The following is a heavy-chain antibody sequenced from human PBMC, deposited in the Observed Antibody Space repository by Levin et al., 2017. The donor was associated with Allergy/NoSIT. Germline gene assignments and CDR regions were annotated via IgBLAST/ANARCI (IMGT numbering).Heavy chain of an antibody. D-gene: IGHD2-21*02. Sequence: KASETLSLTCTVSGDSVSSDGYYWSWIRQPPGQGLECIGHIHYRGTTRYNPSLERRFTISVDTSKNQFSLKVNSVTAADSALYYCARVQAFCRGDCSGRLFDPWGQGALVTVSS. CDR3: ARVQAFCRGDCSGRLFDP. V-gene: IGHV4-61*08. J-gene: IGHJ5*02. CDR1: GDSVSSDGYY. CDR2: IHYRGTT.